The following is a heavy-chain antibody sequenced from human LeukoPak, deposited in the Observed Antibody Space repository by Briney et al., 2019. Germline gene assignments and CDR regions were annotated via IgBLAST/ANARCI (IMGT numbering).Heavy chain of an antibody. CDR3: ARQAGYDILTGYSGFDP. Sequence: SETLSLTCTVSGGSISSGSYYWSWIRQPAGKGLEWIGRIYTSGSTNYNPSLKSRVTISVDTSKNQFSLKLSSVTAADTAVYYCARQAGYDILTGYSGFDPWGQGTLVTVSS. CDR2: IYTSGST. D-gene: IGHD3-9*01. J-gene: IGHJ5*02. CDR1: GGSISSGSYY. V-gene: IGHV4-61*02.